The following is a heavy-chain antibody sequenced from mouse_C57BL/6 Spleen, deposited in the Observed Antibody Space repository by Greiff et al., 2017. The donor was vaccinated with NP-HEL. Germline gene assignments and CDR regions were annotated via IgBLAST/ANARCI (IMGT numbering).Heavy chain of an antibody. Sequence: EVKLQESGEGLVKPGGSLKLSCAASGFTFSSYAMSWVRQTPEKRLEWVAYISSGGDYIYYADTVKGRFTISRDNARNTLYLQMSSLKSEDTAMYYCTREGQGFDYWGQGTTLTVSS. CDR3: TREGQGFDY. D-gene: IGHD3-3*01. V-gene: IGHV5-9-1*02. CDR1: GFTFSSYA. J-gene: IGHJ2*01. CDR2: ISSGGDYI.